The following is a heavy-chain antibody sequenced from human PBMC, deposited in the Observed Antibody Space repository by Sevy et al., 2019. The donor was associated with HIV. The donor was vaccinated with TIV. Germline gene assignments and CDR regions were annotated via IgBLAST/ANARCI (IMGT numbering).Heavy chain of an antibody. D-gene: IGHD6-19*01. CDR1: GFTFSSYA. CDR3: AKDRTPRTCSSGSGRYFQH. Sequence: GGSLRLSCAASGFTFSSYAMSWVRQAPGKGLEWVSAISGSGGSTYYADSVKGRFTISRDNSKNTLYLQMNSLRAEDTAVYYCAKDRTPRTCSSGSGRYFQHWGQGTLVTVSS. J-gene: IGHJ1*01. V-gene: IGHV3-23*01. CDR2: ISGSGGST.